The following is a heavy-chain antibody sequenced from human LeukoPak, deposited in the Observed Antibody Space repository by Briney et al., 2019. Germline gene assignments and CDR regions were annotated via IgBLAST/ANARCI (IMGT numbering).Heavy chain of an antibody. V-gene: IGHV3-30*01. CDR2: IRYDGSNK. Sequence: PGRSLRLSCAASGFTFSSYAMHWVRQAPGKGLKWVAFIRYDGSNKYYADSVKGRFTISRDNSKNTLYLQMNSLRAEDTAVYYCAKDRGYCSGGSCYFLGIDIWGQGTMVTVSS. CDR3: AKDRGYCSGGSCYFLGIDI. J-gene: IGHJ3*02. D-gene: IGHD2-15*01. CDR1: GFTFSSYA.